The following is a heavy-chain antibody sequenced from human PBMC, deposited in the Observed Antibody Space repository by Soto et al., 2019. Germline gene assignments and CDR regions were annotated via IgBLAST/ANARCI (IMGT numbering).Heavy chain of an antibody. CDR1: GGSISSSNW. CDR3: VRRDSDFWSGYYSVQFDH. Sequence: QVQLQESGPGLVKPSGTLSLTCAVSGGSISSSNWWSWVRQPPGKGLERIGEIYHSGSTNYNPSLNSRVPISVDKSKNQLSLMQSSVTAADTAVYYCVRRDSDFWSGYYSVQFDHWGQGTLVTVSS. CDR2: IYHSGST. D-gene: IGHD3-3*01. V-gene: IGHV4-4*02. J-gene: IGHJ4*02.